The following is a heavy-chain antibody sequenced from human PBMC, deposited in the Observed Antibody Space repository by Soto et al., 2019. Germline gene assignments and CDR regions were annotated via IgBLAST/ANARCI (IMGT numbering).Heavy chain of an antibody. CDR2: IYHNGNT. V-gene: IGHV4-39*01. CDR1: VGSIRSSSYY. D-gene: IGHD3-3*01. CDR3: AILESNMDA. Sequence: SETLSLTCSVSVGSIRSSSYYWGWIRQPPGKGLEWIGSIYHNGNTYYNSSLKSRVTISVDTSKTQFSMKLNSVTAADTAVYYCAILESNMDAWGRGTTVTVS. J-gene: IGHJ6*02.